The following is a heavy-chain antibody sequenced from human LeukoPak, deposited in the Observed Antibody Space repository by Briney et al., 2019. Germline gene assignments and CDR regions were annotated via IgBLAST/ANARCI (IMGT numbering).Heavy chain of an antibody. Sequence: SVKLSCKASGGTFSSYAIGWVRQAPGQGLEWMGGIIPIFGTANYAQKFQGRVTITADESTSTAYMELSSLRSEDTAVYYCARDHRYNWNYDGRSWFDPWGQGTLVTVSS. CDR3: ARDHRYNWNYDGRSWFDP. CDR1: GGTFSSYA. V-gene: IGHV1-69*13. CDR2: IIPIFGTA. D-gene: IGHD1-7*01. J-gene: IGHJ5*02.